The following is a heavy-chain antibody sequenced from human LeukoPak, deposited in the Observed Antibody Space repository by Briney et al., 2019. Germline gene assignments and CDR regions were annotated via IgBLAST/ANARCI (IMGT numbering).Heavy chain of an antibody. CDR3: ARGGDYFDS. Sequence: PSETLSLTRAVYGGSFSGYYWSWIRQPPGKGLEWIGEINHSGSTNYNPSLKSRVTISVDTSKNQFSLKLNSVTAADTALYYCARGGDYFDSWGQGTLVTVSS. V-gene: IGHV4-34*01. J-gene: IGHJ4*02. CDR1: GGSFSGYY. CDR2: INHSGST.